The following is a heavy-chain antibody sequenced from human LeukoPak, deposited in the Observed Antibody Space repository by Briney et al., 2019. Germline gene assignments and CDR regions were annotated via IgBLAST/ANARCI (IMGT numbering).Heavy chain of an antibody. Sequence: SVKVSCKASGYSFSNFHINWVRQAPGQGLEWMGGIIPIFGTANYAQKFQGRVTITADESTSTAYMELSSLRSEDTAVYYCAKSGPYYYCGMDVWGQGTTVTVSS. CDR3: AKSGPYYYCGMDV. CDR2: IIPIFGTA. J-gene: IGHJ6*02. CDR1: GYSFSNFH. V-gene: IGHV1-69*13.